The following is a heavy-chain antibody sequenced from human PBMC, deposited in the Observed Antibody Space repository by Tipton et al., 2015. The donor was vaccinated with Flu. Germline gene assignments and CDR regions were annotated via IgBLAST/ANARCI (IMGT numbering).Heavy chain of an antibody. CDR2: IYRDGTT. CDR3: ARGRGYCVTTTCLLPFDF. Sequence: SLRLSCAPSGFTVSSSYMNWVRQAPGKGLEWVSLIYRDGTTFYADSVKGRFTISRDDSKNTLYLQMNSLRGEDTAVYYCARGRGYCVTTTCLLPFDFWGQGTLVTVSS. J-gene: IGHJ4*02. CDR1: GFTVSSSY. D-gene: IGHD2/OR15-2a*01. V-gene: IGHV3-53*01.